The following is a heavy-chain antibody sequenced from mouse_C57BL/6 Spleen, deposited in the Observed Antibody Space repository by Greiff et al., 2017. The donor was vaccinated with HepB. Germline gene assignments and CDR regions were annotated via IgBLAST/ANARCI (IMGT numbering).Heavy chain of an antibody. CDR2: FHPYNDDT. J-gene: IGHJ1*03. D-gene: IGHD2-1*01. CDR1: GYTFTTYP. Sequence: VKLVESGAELVKPGASVKMSCKASGYTFTTYPIEWMKQNHGKSLEWIGNFHPYNDDTKYNEKFKGKATLTVEKSSSTVYLELSRLTSDDSAVYYCARGNYDSWYFDVWGTGTTVTVSS. V-gene: IGHV1-47*01. CDR3: ARGNYDSWYFDV.